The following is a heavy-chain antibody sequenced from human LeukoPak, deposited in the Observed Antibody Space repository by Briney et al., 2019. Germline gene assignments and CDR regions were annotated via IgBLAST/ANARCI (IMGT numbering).Heavy chain of an antibody. CDR1: GGTFISYS. Sequence: SVKVSCKASGGTFISYSISWVRQAPGQGLEWMGGIIPISGTTKYAQKFQGRVTITADESTSTAYMELSSPRSEDTAVYYCARPRGSGNYLSGDYWGQGTLVTVSS. CDR3: ARPRGSGNYLSGDY. J-gene: IGHJ4*02. CDR2: IIPISGTT. V-gene: IGHV1-69*13. D-gene: IGHD3-10*01.